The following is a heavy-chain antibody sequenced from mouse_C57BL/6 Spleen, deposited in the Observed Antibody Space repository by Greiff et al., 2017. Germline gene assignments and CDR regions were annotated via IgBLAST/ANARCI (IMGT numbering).Heavy chain of an antibody. CDR2: IDPETGGT. Sequence: QVQLQQSGAELVRPGASVTLSCKASGYTFTDYEMHWVKQTPVHGLEWIGAIDPETGGTAYNQKFKGKAILTADKSSSTAYMELRSLTSEDSAVYYCTRGDYDYDGYFDVWGTGTTVTVSS. V-gene: IGHV1-15*01. J-gene: IGHJ1*03. D-gene: IGHD2-4*01. CDR3: TRGDYDYDGYFDV. CDR1: GYTFTDYE.